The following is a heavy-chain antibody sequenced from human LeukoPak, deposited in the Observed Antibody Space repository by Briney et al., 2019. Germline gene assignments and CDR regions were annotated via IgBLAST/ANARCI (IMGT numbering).Heavy chain of an antibody. CDR1: GGTFSSYA. CDR2: IIPILGIA. CDR3: ARGGDYSSSPEDY. D-gene: IGHD6-6*01. V-gene: IGHV1-69*04. J-gene: IGHJ4*02. Sequence: GASVKVSCKASGGTFSSYAISWVRQAPGQGLEWMGRIIPILGIANYAQKFQGRVTITADKSTSTAYMELSSLRSEDTAVYYCARGGDYSSSPEDYWGQGTLVTVSS.